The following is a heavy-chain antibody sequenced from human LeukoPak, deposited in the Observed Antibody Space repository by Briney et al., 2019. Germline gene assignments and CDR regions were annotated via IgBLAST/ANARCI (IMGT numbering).Heavy chain of an antibody. CDR2: IYTSGST. J-gene: IGHJ3*02. CDR3: ARQKCTSTSCLTKDAFDI. D-gene: IGHD2-2*01. V-gene: IGHV4-4*09. CDR1: GSISSYY. Sequence: SETLSLTCTISGSISSYYWSWIRQPPGKGLEWIGYIYTSGSTNYNPSLKSRVTISVDTSKNQFSLDLSSVTAADTAVYYCARQKCTSTSCLTKDAFDIWGQGTMVTVSS.